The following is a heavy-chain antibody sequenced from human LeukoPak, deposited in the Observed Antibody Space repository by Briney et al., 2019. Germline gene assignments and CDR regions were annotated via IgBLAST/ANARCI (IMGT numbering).Heavy chain of an antibody. CDR1: GFTFSDYY. V-gene: IGHV3-11*06. CDR2: ISSSSSYT. J-gene: IGHJ4*02. D-gene: IGHD1-20*01. Sequence: GGSLRLSCAASGFTFSDYYMSWIRQAPGKGLEWVSYISSSSSYTNYADSVKGRFTISRDNAKNPLYLQMNSLRAEDTAVYYCARGNNWNRPMDYWGQGTLVTVSS. CDR3: ARGNNWNRPMDY.